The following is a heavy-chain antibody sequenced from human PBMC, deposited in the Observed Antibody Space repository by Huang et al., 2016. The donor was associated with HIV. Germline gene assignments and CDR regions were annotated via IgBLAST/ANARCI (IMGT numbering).Heavy chain of an antibody. CDR3: ARRWGGDYYWAS. Sequence: QVQLQESGPGLVKPSQTLSLTCSVSGGSISSGGYYWSWIRQPAGKGLEWIGLLYPSGSTNSNPSLKSLVSISMAASKNQFSRRLPSVTAADTAVYYCARRWGGDYYWASWGQGTLVTVSA. V-gene: IGHV4-61*09. J-gene: IGHJ4*02. D-gene: IGHD2-21*02. CDR2: LYPSGST. CDR1: GGSISSGGYY.